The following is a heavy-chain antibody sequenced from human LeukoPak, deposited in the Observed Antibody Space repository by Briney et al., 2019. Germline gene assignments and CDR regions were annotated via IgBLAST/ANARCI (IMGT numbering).Heavy chain of an antibody. CDR1: GYTFTGYY. CDR3: AREPIAAAGCFDY. CDR2: INPNSGGT. V-gene: IGHV1-2*02. D-gene: IGHD6-13*01. J-gene: IGHJ4*02. Sequence: ASVTVSCKASGYTFTGYYMHWVRQAPGQGLEWMGWINPNSGGTNYAQKFQGRVTMTRDTSISTAYMELSRLRSDDTAVYYCAREPIAAAGCFDYWGQGTLVTVSS.